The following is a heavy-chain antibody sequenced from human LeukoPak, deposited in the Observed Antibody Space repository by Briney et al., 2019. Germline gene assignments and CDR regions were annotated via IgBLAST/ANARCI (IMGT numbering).Heavy chain of an antibody. CDR2: ISSDGSST. D-gene: IGHD7-27*01. Sequence: SGRSLRLSCVGSGFTFSDSWMHWVRQAPGKGLVWVSRISSDGSSTSYADSVKGRFTISRDNAKNTLYLQMNSLRVEDTAVYYCATDYWGSINYWGQGSLVTVSS. CDR1: GFTFSDSW. J-gene: IGHJ4*02. V-gene: IGHV3-74*01. CDR3: ATDYWGSINY.